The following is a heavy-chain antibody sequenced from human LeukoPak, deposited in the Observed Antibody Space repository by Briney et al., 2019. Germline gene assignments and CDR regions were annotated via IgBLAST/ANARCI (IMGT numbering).Heavy chain of an antibody. Sequence: GGSLRLSCAASGFTVSSNYMSWVRQAPGKGLEWVSVIYSGGSTYYADSVKGRFTISRDNSKNTLYLQMSSLRAEDTAVYYCAREGDYYDSKEYWGQGTLVTVSS. CDR2: IYSGGST. J-gene: IGHJ4*02. V-gene: IGHV3-53*01. CDR1: GFTVSSNY. D-gene: IGHD3-22*01. CDR3: AREGDYYDSKEY.